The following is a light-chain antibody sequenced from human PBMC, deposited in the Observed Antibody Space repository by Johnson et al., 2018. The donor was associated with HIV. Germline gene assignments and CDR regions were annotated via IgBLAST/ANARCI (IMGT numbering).Light chain of an antibody. V-gene: IGLV1-51*01. CDR1: SSNIGSNY. Sequence: QSVLSQPPSVSAAPGQKVTISCSGSSSNIGSNYVSWYQQLPGTAPRLLIYDNNKRPSGIPDRFSASKSGTSATLGLTGLQTGDEADYYCGTWDSSLSAGVFGAGTKVTVL. J-gene: IGLJ1*01. CDR2: DNN. CDR3: GTWDSSLSAGV.